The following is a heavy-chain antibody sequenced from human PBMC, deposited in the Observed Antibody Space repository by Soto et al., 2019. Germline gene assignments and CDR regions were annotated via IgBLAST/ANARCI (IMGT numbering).Heavy chain of an antibody. CDR3: AITMVWGAISDYYYGIDV. V-gene: IGHV5-51*01. Sequence: GESLKISCKGSGYSFTSYWIGWVRQMPGKGLEWMGIIYPGDSDTRYSPSFQGQVTISADKSISTAYLQMNSLRVEDTAVYYCAITMVWGAISDYYYGIDVWGQGTTVTVSS. J-gene: IGHJ6*02. CDR2: IYPGDSDT. CDR1: GYSFTSYW. D-gene: IGHD3-10*01.